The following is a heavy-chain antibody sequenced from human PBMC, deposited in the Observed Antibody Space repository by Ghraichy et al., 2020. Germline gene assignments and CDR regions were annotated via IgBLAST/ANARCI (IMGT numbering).Heavy chain of an antibody. CDR3: ARPYPHYLGRDAFDI. Sequence: QTLSLTCTVSGGSISSSSYYWGWIRQPPGKGLEWIGSIYYSGSTYYNPSLKSRVTISVDTSKNQFSLKLSSVTAADTAVYYCARPYPHYLGRDAFDIWGQGTMVTVSS. J-gene: IGHJ3*02. V-gene: IGHV4-39*07. CDR1: GGSISSSSYY. CDR2: IYYSGST. D-gene: IGHD3-10*01.